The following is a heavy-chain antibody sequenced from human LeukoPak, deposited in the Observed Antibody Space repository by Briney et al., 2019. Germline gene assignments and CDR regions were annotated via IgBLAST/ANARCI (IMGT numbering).Heavy chain of an antibody. Sequence: GGSLRLSCAASGFTFSTYSMHWVRQAPGKGPKYVSAISANGGSTYYANSVKGRFTISRDNSKNTLYLQMGSLRAEDMAVYYCARESNGDYGNTFDIWGQGTVVTVSS. D-gene: IGHD4-17*01. CDR1: GFTFSTYS. CDR2: ISANGGST. V-gene: IGHV3-64*01. CDR3: ARESNGDYGNTFDI. J-gene: IGHJ3*02.